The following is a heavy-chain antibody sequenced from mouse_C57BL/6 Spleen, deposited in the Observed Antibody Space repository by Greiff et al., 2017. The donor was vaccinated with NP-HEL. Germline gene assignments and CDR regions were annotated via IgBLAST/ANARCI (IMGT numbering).Heavy chain of an antibody. J-gene: IGHJ2*01. V-gene: IGHV3-6*01. D-gene: IGHD2-3*01. CDR2: ISYDGSN. CDR1: GYSITSGYY. CDR3: ARVYDGYLYYFDY. Sequence: VQLKESGPGLVKPSQSLSLTCSVTGYSITSGYYWNWIRQFPGNKLEWMGYISYDGSNNYNPSLKNRISITRDTSKNQFFLKLNSVTTEDTATYYCARVYDGYLYYFDYWGQGTTLTVSS.